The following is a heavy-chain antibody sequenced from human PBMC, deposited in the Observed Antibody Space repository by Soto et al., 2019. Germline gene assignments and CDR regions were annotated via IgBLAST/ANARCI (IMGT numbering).Heavy chain of an antibody. Sequence: SETLSLTCTVSGGSINSGGFYRSLIRQHPGKGLEWIGYIYYSGSTYYNPSLKSRVIITVDTSKNQFSLRLRSVTAADTAVYYCARAASFYYDNTGHYHFGYCGQGSLVTVPS. CDR2: IYYSGST. CDR1: GGSINSGGFY. D-gene: IGHD3-22*01. V-gene: IGHV4-31*03. CDR3: ARAASFYYDNTGHYHFGY. J-gene: IGHJ4*02.